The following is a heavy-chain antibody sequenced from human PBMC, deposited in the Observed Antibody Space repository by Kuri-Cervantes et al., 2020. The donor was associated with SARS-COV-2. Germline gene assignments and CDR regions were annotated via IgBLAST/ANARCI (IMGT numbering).Heavy chain of an antibody. Sequence: GESLKISCTVSGFIFSDYYMTWIRQAPGKGLEWVSNIGPSGTTKYYADSVKGRFTISRDNAKNSLYLQMNSLRAEDTAVYYCAREEYCSSTSCGNWFDPWGQGTLVTVSS. CDR1: GFIFSDYY. J-gene: IGHJ5*02. D-gene: IGHD2-2*01. V-gene: IGHV3-11*04. CDR2: IGPSGTTK. CDR3: AREEYCSSTSCGNWFDP.